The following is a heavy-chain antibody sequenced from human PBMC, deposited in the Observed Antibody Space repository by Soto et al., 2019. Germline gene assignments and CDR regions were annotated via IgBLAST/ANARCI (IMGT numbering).Heavy chain of an antibody. J-gene: IGHJ5*02. CDR1: GYTFFTYE. V-gene: IGHV1-18*01. CDR3: ARHYGPTTSENWFDP. CDR2: ISTYSGDT. D-gene: IGHD3-16*01. Sequence: ASVKVSCKASGYTFFTYEISWVRQVPGQGLEWMGWISTYSGDTKYAQKFQGRDTMTTDTSTTTAYLELRSLRSDDRAVYYCARHYGPTTSENWFDPCGQGTLVTVSS.